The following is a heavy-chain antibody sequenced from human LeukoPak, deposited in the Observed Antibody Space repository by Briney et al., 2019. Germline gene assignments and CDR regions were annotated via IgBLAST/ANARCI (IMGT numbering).Heavy chain of an antibody. V-gene: IGHV3-7*01. CDR1: GFTFSSYW. D-gene: IGHD6-13*01. CDR3: ARGPYSSSWYYYYYMDV. Sequence: PGGSLRLSCAASGFTFSSYWMSWVRQAPGKGLEWVAKIKQDGSEKYYVDSVKGRFTISRDNTKNSLYLQINRLRVEDTAVYYCARGPYSSSWYYYYYMDVWGKGTTVTVSS. CDR2: IKQDGSEK. J-gene: IGHJ6*03.